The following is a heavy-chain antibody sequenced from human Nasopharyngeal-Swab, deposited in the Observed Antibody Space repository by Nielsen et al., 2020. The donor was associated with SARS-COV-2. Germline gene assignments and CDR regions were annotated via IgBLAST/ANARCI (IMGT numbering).Heavy chain of an antibody. CDR1: GFTFSSYA. V-gene: IGHV3-21*01. J-gene: IGHJ6*02. CDR2: MSSSSTYI. D-gene: IGHD3-10*01. CDR3: ARDRVKIQGANSPYYYYYYGLDV. Sequence: GGSLRPSCAASGFTFSSYAMNWVRQAPGKGLEWVSSMSSSSTYIFYIDSVKARFTISRDNAKNSLYLQMNSLRAEDTAVYYCARDRVKIQGANSPYYYYYYGLDVWGQGTTVTVSS.